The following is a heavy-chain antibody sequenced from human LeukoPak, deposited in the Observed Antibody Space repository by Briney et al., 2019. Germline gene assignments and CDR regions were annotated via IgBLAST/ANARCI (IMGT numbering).Heavy chain of an antibody. D-gene: IGHD2-15*01. CDR3: AGGGDCSGGSCPHDY. Sequence: ASETLSLTCTVSGGSISSYYWSWIRQPSGKGLEWIGYIYYSGSTNYNPSLKSRVTISVDTSKNQFSLKLSSVTAADTAVYYCAGGGDCSGGSCPHDYWGQGTLVTVSS. CDR2: IYYSGST. V-gene: IGHV4-59*01. J-gene: IGHJ4*02. CDR1: GGSISSYY.